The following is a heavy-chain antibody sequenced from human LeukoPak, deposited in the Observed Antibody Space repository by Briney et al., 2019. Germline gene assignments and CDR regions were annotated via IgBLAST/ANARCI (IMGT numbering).Heavy chain of an antibody. V-gene: IGHV4-61*01. CDR1: GGSVSSGSYY. J-gene: IGHJ4*02. CDR2: IYYSGRT. Sequence: NASETLSLTCTVSGGSVSSGSYYWSWIRQPPGKGLEWIGYIYYSGRTNYNPSLKSRVTISVDTSKNQFSLKLSSVTAADTAVYYCARATYYDFWSGWRDWGQGTLVTVSS. CDR3: ARATYYDFWSGWRD. D-gene: IGHD3-3*01.